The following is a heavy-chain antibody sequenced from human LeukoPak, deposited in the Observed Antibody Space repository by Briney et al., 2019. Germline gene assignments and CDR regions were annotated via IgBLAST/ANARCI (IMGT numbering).Heavy chain of an antibody. CDR1: GGSISSSNW. V-gene: IGHV4-4*02. CDR2: IYHSGST. J-gene: IGHJ3*02. D-gene: IGHD3-9*01. Sequence: SGTLSLTCAVSGGSISSSNWWSWVRQPPGKGLEWIGEIYHSGSTNYNPSLKSRVTISVDTSKNQFSLKLSSVTAADTAVYYCARLGYYDILTGYYRVYRISAFDIWGQGTMVTVSS. CDR3: ARLGYYDILTGYYRVYRISAFDI.